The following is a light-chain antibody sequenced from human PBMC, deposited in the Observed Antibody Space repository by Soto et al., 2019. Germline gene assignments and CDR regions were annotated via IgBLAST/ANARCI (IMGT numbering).Light chain of an antibody. V-gene: IGLV1-44*01. CDR2: SNS. Sequence: LTQPPSASGTPGQRVTISCSGSSSNIGSNTVDWYQQLPGTAPKLLIYSNSQRPSGVPDRFSGSKSGTSASLAISGLQSEDEADYYCAAWDDSLNGHVFGTGTKV. J-gene: IGLJ1*01. CDR1: SSNIGSNT. CDR3: AAWDDSLNGHV.